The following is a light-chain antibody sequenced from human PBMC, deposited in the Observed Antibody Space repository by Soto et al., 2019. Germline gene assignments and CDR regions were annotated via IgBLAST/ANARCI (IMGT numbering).Light chain of an antibody. CDR3: QHYNSDPWT. Sequence: DIEMTQSPSTLSASVGDRVTITCRASQTIRRWLAWYQQRPGKAPKVLIYDASTLESGVPARFSGSGSETEFTHTISILQPEDSATYYCQHYNSDPWTFGQGTKVEIK. J-gene: IGKJ1*01. V-gene: IGKV1-5*01. CDR2: DAS. CDR1: QTIRRW.